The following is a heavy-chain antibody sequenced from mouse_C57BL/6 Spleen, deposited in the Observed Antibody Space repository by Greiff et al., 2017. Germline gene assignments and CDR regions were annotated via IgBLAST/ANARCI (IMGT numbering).Heavy chain of an antibody. CDR1: GFTFSSYG. CDR3: ARQELLRRGAMDY. CDR2: ISSGGSYT. D-gene: IGHD1-2*01. Sequence: EVKLVESGGDLVKPGGSLKLSCAASGFTFSSYGMSWVRQTPDKRLEWVATISSGGSYTYYPDSVKGRFTISIHNAKNTLYLQMSSLKSEDTAMYYCARQELLRRGAMDYWGQGTSVTVSS. V-gene: IGHV5-6*01. J-gene: IGHJ4*01.